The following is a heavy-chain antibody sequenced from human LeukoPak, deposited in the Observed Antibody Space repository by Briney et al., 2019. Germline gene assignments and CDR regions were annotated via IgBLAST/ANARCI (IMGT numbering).Heavy chain of an antibody. CDR3: ASDTVDTALGIDY. D-gene: IGHD5-18*01. Sequence: GGSLRLSCAASGFTFSGYWMHWVRQAPGKGLAWVSRISSDGRSTNYADSVKGRFTISRDNAKNTLYLQMNSLRAEDTAVYYCASDTVDTALGIDYWGQGTLVTVSS. J-gene: IGHJ4*02. CDR2: ISSDGRST. CDR1: GFTFSGYW. V-gene: IGHV3-74*01.